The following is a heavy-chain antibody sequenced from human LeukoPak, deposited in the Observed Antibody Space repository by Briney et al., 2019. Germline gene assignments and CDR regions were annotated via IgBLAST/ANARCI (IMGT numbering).Heavy chain of an antibody. Sequence: SETLSLTCTVSGGSISSSSCYWGWIRQPPGKGLEWIGSIYYSGSTYYNPSLKSRVTISVDTSKNQFSLKLSSVTAADTAVYYCARQGDYYDSSGYYYFDYWGQGTLVTVSS. D-gene: IGHD3-22*01. V-gene: IGHV4-39*01. CDR1: GGSISSSSCY. J-gene: IGHJ4*02. CDR2: IYYSGST. CDR3: ARQGDYYDSSGYYYFDY.